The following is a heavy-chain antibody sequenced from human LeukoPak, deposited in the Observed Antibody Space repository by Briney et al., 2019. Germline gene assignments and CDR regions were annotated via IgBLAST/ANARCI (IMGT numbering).Heavy chain of an antibody. D-gene: IGHD3-3*02. Sequence: GRSLRLSCAASGFTFSSYGMHWVRQAPGKGLEWVAVISYDGSNKYYADSVKGRFTISRDNSKNTLYLQMNSLRAEDTAVYYCARKLGPWGQGTLVTVSS. CDR3: ARKLGP. CDR1: GFTFSSYG. J-gene: IGHJ5*02. CDR2: ISYDGSNK. V-gene: IGHV3-30*03.